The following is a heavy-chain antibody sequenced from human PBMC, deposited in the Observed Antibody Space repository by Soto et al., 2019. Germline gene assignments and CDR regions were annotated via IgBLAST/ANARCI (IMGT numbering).Heavy chain of an antibody. V-gene: IGHV4-30-4*01. J-gene: IGHJ4*02. D-gene: IGHD3-9*01. CDR3: ARGRWISEYYDILTGYGPPYFAY. CDR1: GGSISSGEYY. CDR2: IYYSGST. Sequence: SETLSLTCTVSGGSISSGEYYWSWIRQPPGKGLEWIGYIYYSGSTYYNPSLKSRVTISVDTSKNQFSLKLSSVTAADTAVYYCARGRWISEYYDILTGYGPPYFAYWGQGTLVTVSS.